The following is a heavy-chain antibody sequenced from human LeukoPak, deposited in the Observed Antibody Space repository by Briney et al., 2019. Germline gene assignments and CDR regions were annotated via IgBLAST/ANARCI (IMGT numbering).Heavy chain of an antibody. CDR3: AKSGVLRFLEWSRGYFDY. CDR1: GFTFSSYS. Sequence: GGSLRLSCAASGFTFSSYSMNWVRQAPGKGLEWVSFISSSSSSINYADSVKGRFTISRDNAKNSLYLQMNSLRAEDTAVYYCAKSGVLRFLEWSRGYFDYWGQGTLVTVSS. V-gene: IGHV3-21*04. J-gene: IGHJ4*02. D-gene: IGHD3-3*01. CDR2: ISSSSSSI.